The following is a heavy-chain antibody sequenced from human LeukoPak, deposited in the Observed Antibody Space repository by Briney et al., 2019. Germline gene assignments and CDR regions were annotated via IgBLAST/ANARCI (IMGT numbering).Heavy chain of an antibody. Sequence: PGGSLRLSCAASGFTFSSNWMNWVRQAPGKGLEWVANIKEDGSKKYYVDSVKGRFTISRDNVKNSLYLQMNSLRAEDTAVYYCARGEDYYDSSGLPHDAFDIWGQGTMVTVSS. V-gene: IGHV3-7*01. CDR3: ARGEDYYDSSGLPHDAFDI. D-gene: IGHD3-22*01. CDR2: IKEDGSKK. CDR1: GFTFSSNW. J-gene: IGHJ3*02.